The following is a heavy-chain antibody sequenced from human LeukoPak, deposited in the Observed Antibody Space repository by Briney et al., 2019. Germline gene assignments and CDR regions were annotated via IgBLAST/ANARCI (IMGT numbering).Heavy chain of an antibody. CDR1: GDSVSSNSAG. Sequence: SLTLSLTCAISGDSVSSNSAGWNWIRQSPSRGLEWLGSTYYRSKWNNDYAVSVKSRITINPDTSKNQFSLKLNSVTPEDTAVYYCARDKLSRGLVRGVEPFDYWGQGTLVTVSS. D-gene: IGHD3-10*01. CDR2: TYYRSKWNN. J-gene: IGHJ4*02. CDR3: ARDKLSRGLVRGVEPFDY. V-gene: IGHV6-1*01.